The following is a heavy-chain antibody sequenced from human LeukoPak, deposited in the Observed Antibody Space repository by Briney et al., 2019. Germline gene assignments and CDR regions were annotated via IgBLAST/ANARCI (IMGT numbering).Heavy chain of an antibody. Sequence: SETLSLTCTVSGGSISSYYWSWIRQPAGKGLEWIGRIYTSGSTNYNPSLKSRVTMSVDTSKNQFSLKLSSVTAADTAVYYCARPRPYYYDSSGYFRREDNWFDPWGQGTLVTVSS. V-gene: IGHV4-4*07. CDR1: GGSISSYY. D-gene: IGHD3-22*01. CDR2: IYTSGST. CDR3: ARPRPYYYDSSGYFRREDNWFDP. J-gene: IGHJ5*02.